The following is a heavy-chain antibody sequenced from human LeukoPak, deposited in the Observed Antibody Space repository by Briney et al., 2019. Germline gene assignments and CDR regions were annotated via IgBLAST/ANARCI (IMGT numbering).Heavy chain of an antibody. CDR1: GFTFSDYK. CDR3: VQGGWLDY. V-gene: IGHV3-11*01. CDR2: ISNSGKII. Sequence: PGGSLRLSCAASGFTFSDYKMTWIRQAPGKGLEWVSYISNSGKIIYYADSVKGRFTISRDNAKNSLYLQMNSLSAEDTAVYYCVQGGWLDYWGQGTLVTVSS. J-gene: IGHJ5*01. D-gene: IGHD3-16*01.